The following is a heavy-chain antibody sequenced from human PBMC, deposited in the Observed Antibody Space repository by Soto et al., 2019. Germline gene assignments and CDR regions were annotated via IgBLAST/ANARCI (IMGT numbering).Heavy chain of an antibody. CDR1: GFTFRSFT. D-gene: IGHD6-13*01. Sequence: PVGSLRLSCAASGFTFRSFTMNWVRQAPGKGLEWVSTISSNSAYIYYTDALRSRFTISRDNAKNSLHLQMNSLRAEDTAVYYCTRDASRDSSARGWFDPWGPGTLVTVSS. J-gene: IGHJ5*02. CDR2: ISSNSAYI. V-gene: IGHV3-21*01. CDR3: TRDASRDSSARGWFDP.